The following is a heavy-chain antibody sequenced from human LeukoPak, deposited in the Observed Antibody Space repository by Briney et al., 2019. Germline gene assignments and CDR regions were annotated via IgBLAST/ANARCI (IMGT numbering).Heavy chain of an antibody. J-gene: IGHJ4*02. D-gene: IGHD5-12*01. V-gene: IGHV1-69*01. Sequence: SSVKVSCKASGGTFSRYAISWVRQAPGQGLEWMGGIIPIFGTANYAQKFQGRATITADESTSTAYMEVSSLRSEDTAVYYCARAYSGYDFFDYWGQGILVTVSS. CDR3: ARAYSGYDFFDY. CDR2: IIPIFGTA. CDR1: GGTFSRYA.